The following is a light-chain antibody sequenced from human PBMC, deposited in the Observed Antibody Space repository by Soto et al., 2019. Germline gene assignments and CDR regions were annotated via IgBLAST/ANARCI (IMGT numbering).Light chain of an antibody. J-gene: IGKJ1*01. CDR2: GTS. CDR3: QQYYYIPRT. Sequence: EIVLTQSPGTLSLYTGERATLSCRASHSVDSNYFAWYQQKPGQAPRLLIYGTSYRATGIPDRFSGSGSGTDFTLTISRLEPEDFAVYYCQQYYYIPRTFGRGTKVDIK. V-gene: IGKV3-20*01. CDR1: HSVDSNY.